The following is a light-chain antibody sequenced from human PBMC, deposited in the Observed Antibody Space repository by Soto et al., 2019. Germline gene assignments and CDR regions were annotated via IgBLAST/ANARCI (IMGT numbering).Light chain of an antibody. Sequence: EIVLTQSPATLSLSPGNRATLSCRASESVSRYLAWYQQKPGQAPRLLIYDASNRATGIPARFSGSGSGTDFTLTITSLEPEDFAVYECQQRSNWPSTFGGGTKVEIK. CDR1: ESVSRY. V-gene: IGKV3-11*01. CDR2: DAS. CDR3: QQRSNWPST. J-gene: IGKJ4*01.